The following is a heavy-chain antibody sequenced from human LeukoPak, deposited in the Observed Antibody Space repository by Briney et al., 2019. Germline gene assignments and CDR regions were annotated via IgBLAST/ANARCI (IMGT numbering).Heavy chain of an antibody. Sequence: PGGSLRLSCAASGFTFSSYAMSWVRQAAGKGLEWVSSISGSGGSTYYADSVKGRFTISRDNSKNTLYLQMNSLRAEDTAVYYCARVDFSSAHPGYGAFDIWGQGTMVTVSS. J-gene: IGHJ3*02. D-gene: IGHD6-6*01. CDR2: ISGSGGST. CDR1: GFTFSSYA. CDR3: ARVDFSSAHPGYGAFDI. V-gene: IGHV3-23*01.